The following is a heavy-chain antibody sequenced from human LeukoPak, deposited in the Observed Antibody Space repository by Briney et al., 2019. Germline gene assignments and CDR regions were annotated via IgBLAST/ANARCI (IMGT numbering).Heavy chain of an antibody. Sequence: SETLSLTCTVSGYSISSGYHWGWIRQPPGKGLEWIGSIYHSGSTYYNPSLKSRVTISVDTSKDQFSLKLRSVTAADTAVYYCARVVQSTDSSGFYLPEYFQHWGQGTLVTVSS. CDR3: ARVVQSTDSSGFYLPEYFQH. CDR2: IYHSGST. V-gene: IGHV4-38-2*02. CDR1: GYSISSGYH. D-gene: IGHD3-22*01. J-gene: IGHJ1*01.